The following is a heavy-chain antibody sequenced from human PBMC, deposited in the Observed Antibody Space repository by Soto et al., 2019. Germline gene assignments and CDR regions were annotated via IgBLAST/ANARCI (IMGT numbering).Heavy chain of an antibody. D-gene: IGHD1-1*01. V-gene: IGHV3-30*03. CDR2: ISYDGSNK. Sequence: GGSLRLSCAASGFTFSSYGMHWVRQAPGKGLEWVAVISYDGSNKYYADSVKGRFTISRDNSKNTLYLQMNSLRAEDTAVYYCASLNDYYYYYMDVWGKGTTVTVSS. J-gene: IGHJ6*03. CDR1: GFTFSSYG. CDR3: ASLNDYYYYYMDV.